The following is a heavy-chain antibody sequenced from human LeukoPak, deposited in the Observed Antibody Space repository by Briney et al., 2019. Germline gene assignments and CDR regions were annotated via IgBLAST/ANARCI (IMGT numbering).Heavy chain of an antibody. CDR1: GFTFSDYY. V-gene: IGHV3-11*01. CDR3: ASGYYDSVWGSYRSDY. J-gene: IGHJ4*02. D-gene: IGHD3-16*02. CDR2: ISSSGNTI. Sequence: PGGSLRLACAASGFTFSDYYMNWIRQAPRKGLEWVSYISSSGNTIYYADSVKGRFTISRDNAKSSLYLQMNSLRAEDTAVYYCASGYYDSVWGSYRSDYWGQGTLVTVSS.